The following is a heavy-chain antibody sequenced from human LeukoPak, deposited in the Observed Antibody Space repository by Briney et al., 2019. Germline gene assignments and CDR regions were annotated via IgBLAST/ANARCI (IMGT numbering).Heavy chain of an antibody. CDR2: INHSGST. CDR1: GGSFSGYY. J-gene: IGHJ4*02. D-gene: IGHD3-16*02. Sequence: RPSETLSLTCAVYGGSFSGYYWSWVRQPPGKGLEWIGEINHSGSTNYNPSLKSRVTISVDTSKNQFSLKLSSVTAADTAVYYCAFGGVIGPDYWGQGTLVTVSS. V-gene: IGHV4-34*01. CDR3: AFGGVIGPDY.